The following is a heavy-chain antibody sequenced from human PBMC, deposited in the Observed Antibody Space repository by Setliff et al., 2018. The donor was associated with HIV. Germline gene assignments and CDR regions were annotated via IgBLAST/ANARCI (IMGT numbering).Heavy chain of an antibody. CDR3: TTSNYYGSGSYYKRYYYYGMDV. Sequence: GSLRLSCAASGFTFSNAWTSWVRQAPGKGLEWVGRIKSKTDGGTTDYAAPVKGRFIISRDDSKNTLYLQMNSLKTEDTAVYYCTTSNYYGSGSYYKRYYYYGMDVWGQGTTVTVSS. D-gene: IGHD3-10*01. CDR1: GFTFSNAW. J-gene: IGHJ6*02. CDR2: IKSKTDGGTT. V-gene: IGHV3-15*01.